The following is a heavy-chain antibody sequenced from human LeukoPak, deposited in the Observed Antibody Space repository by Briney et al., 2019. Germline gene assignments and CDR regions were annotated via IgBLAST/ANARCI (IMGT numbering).Heavy chain of an antibody. D-gene: IGHD6-19*01. CDR1: EFTFSNAW. V-gene: IGHV3-15*01. CDR3: TANLTYSSGWYWFDP. J-gene: IGHJ5*02. CDR2: IQSKTDGGTT. Sequence: PGGPLRLSCAASEFTFSNAWMSWVRQAPGKGLEWVGRIQSKTDGGTTDYAAPVKGRFTISRDDSKNTLYPQMTSLKTEDTAVYYCTANLTYSSGWYWFDPWGQGTLVTVSS.